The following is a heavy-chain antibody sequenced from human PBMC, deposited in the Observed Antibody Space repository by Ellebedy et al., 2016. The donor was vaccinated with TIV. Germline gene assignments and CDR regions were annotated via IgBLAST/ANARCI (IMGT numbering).Heavy chain of an antibody. Sequence: PGGSLRLSCAASGFIFTDYYMGWVRQAPGKGLEWISFVRGDGVTTFYSDSVKGRFATSRDNAQQSLSLHLIGLRADDTAVYYCARGILTYGMDVWGEGTTVIVSS. J-gene: IGHJ6*04. V-gene: IGHV3-11*01. CDR3: ARGILTYGMDV. CDR2: VRGDGVTT. CDR1: GFIFTDYY.